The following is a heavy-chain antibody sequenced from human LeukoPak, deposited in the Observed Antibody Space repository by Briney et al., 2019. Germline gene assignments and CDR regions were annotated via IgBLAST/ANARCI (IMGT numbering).Heavy chain of an antibody. J-gene: IGHJ4*02. D-gene: IGHD6-19*01. Sequence: SSETLSLTCTVSGGSISSSSYYWGWIRQPPGKGLEWIGSIYYSGSTYYNPSLKSRVTISVDTSKNQFSLKLSSVTAADTAMYYCTRAPPYASGWSKGVLDCWGQGTLVTVSS. CDR1: GGSISSSSYY. V-gene: IGHV4-39*07. CDR2: IYYSGST. CDR3: TRAPPYASGWSKGVLDC.